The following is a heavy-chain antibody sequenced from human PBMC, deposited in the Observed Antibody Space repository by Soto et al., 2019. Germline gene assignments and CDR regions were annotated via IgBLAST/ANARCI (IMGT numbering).Heavy chain of an antibody. CDR2: IKQDGSEK. V-gene: IGHV3-7*01. CDR3: ARGYCSGGSCYFGFDY. D-gene: IGHD2-15*01. CDR1: GFTFSSYW. J-gene: IGHJ4*02. Sequence: GGSLRLSCAASGFTFSSYWMSWVRQAPGKGLEWVANIKQDGSEKYYVDSVKGRFTISRDNAKNSLYLQMNSLRAEDTTVYYCARGYCSGGSCYFGFDYWGQGTLVTVSS.